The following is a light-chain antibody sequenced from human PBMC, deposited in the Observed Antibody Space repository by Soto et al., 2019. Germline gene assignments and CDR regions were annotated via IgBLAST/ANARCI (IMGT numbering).Light chain of an antibody. CDR1: QSLLHSNGYNY. J-gene: IGKJ4*01. V-gene: IGKV2-28*01. CDR2: LGS. CDR3: MQAVQTPLT. Sequence: EIVMTQSPLSLPVTPGEPASIACRCSQSLLHSNGYNYLDWYLQKPGQSPQLLIYLGSNRASGVPDRFSGSGSGTDFTLKISRVEAEDVGVYYCMQAVQTPLTFGGGTKVDVK.